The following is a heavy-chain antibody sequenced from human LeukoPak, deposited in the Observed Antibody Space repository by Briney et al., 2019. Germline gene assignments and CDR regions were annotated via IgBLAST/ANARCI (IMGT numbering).Heavy chain of an antibody. D-gene: IGHD2-15*01. V-gene: IGHV4-4*09. Sequence: KPSESLSLTFSVSGGSMSGYCWSWIRQPPGKGLEWVGFIYTFESTKYNPSLKSRVTISRHMSRRQFSLQLTSETDADTAVYFCARQVGYCSASRCPGGFHYMDVWGKGTTVAVSS. J-gene: IGHJ6*03. CDR1: GGSMSGYC. CDR2: IYTFEST. CDR3: ARQVGYCSASRCPGGFHYMDV.